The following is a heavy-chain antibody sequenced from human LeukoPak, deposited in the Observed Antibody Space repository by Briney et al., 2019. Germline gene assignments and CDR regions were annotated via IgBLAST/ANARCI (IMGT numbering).Heavy chain of an antibody. J-gene: IGHJ5*02. Sequence: PSETLSLNCAVYGGSFSGYYWSWIRQPPGKGLEWIGEINHSGSTNYNPSLKSRVTISVDTSKNQFSLKLSSVTAADTAVYYCARVTVDLDWFDPWGQGTLVTVSS. CDR3: ARVTVDLDWFDP. V-gene: IGHV4-34*01. CDR1: GGSFSGYY. CDR2: INHSGST. D-gene: IGHD2-21*02.